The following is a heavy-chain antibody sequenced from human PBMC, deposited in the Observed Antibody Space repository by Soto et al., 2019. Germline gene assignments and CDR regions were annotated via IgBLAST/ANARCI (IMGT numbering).Heavy chain of an antibody. V-gene: IGHV4-31*03. CDR3: ARRDRSGFSYWLDT. CDR1: GGSISSGDYY. J-gene: IGHJ5*02. CDR2: IYFSGTT. Sequence: QVQLQESGPGLLKASQSLSLTCTVSGGSISSGDYYWSWIRQHPGKGLEWIGTIYFSGTTYYNPSLKSRVTISVDTSKNQFSLNLSSVTAADTAVYYCARRDRSGFSYWLDTWGQGTLVTISS. D-gene: IGHD3-22*01.